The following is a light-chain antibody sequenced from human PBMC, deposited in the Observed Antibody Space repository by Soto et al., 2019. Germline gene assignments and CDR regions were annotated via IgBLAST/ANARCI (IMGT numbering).Light chain of an antibody. V-gene: IGKV1-5*03. CDR1: QSISSW. CDR2: KAS. Sequence: DIQMTQSPSTLSASVGDRVTITCRASQSISSWLAWYQQKPGRAPKRLIYKASSLETGVPSRFSGSGAGTEFTLIISSLQPDDFAGYYCQQDGSSSPWTFGQGTKVEIK. J-gene: IGKJ1*01. CDR3: QQDGSSSPWT.